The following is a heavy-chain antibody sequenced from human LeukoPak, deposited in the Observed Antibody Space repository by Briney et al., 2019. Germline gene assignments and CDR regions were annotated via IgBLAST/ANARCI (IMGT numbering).Heavy chain of an antibody. V-gene: IGHV4-34*01. Sequence: PSETLSLTCAVWGGSFSGYYWSWIRQPPGKGLEWIGEINHSGSTNYNPSLKRRVTISVDTSKNQFSLKLSSVTAADTAVYYCARELYFDYWGQGTLVTVSS. CDR2: INHSGST. CDR1: GGSFSGYY. D-gene: IGHD1-7*01. CDR3: ARELYFDY. J-gene: IGHJ4*02.